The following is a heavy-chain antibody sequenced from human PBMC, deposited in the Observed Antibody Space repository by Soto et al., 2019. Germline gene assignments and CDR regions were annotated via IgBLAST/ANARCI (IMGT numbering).Heavy chain of an antibody. V-gene: IGHV4-30-4*01. CDR2: IYDSGSS. Sequence: SETLSLTCTVSGASISSGDYFWSWIRQSPGKGLEWIGYIYDSGSSYYNPSLKSRVTMSVDTSKNQFSLKLRSVTAADTAVYYCAREKGYISGPKNFDYWGQGTLVTAP. CDR1: GASISSGDYF. CDR3: AREKGYISGPKNFDY. J-gene: IGHJ4*02. D-gene: IGHD5-12*01.